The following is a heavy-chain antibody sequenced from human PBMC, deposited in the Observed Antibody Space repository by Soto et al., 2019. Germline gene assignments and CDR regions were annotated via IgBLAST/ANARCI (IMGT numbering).Heavy chain of an antibody. CDR1: GGSFSGYY. V-gene: IGHV4-34*01. D-gene: IGHD6-13*01. Sequence: QVQLQQWGAGLLKPSETLSLTCAVYGGSFSGYYWSWIRQPPGKGLEWIGEINHSGSTNYNPSLKSRVTISVDTSKNQFSLKLSSVTAADTAVYYCAREFNSSNRVKGWFDPWGQGTLVTVSS. CDR2: INHSGST. CDR3: AREFNSSNRVKGWFDP. J-gene: IGHJ5*02.